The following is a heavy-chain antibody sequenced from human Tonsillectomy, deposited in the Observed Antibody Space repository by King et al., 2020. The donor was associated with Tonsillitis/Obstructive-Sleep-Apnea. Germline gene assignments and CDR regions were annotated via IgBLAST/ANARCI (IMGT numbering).Heavy chain of an antibody. CDR3: AKDRLCSSTSCYATKTRVGAFDI. CDR1: GFTFDDYT. CDR2: ISWDGGST. D-gene: IGHD2-2*01. V-gene: IGHV3-43*01. Sequence: VQLVESGGVVVQPGGSLRLSCAASGFTFDDYTMHWVRQAPGKGLEWVSLISWDGGSTYYADSVKGRFTISRDNSKNSLYLQMNSLRTEDTALYYCAKDRLCSSTSCYATKTRVGAFDIWGQGTMVTVSS. J-gene: IGHJ3*02.